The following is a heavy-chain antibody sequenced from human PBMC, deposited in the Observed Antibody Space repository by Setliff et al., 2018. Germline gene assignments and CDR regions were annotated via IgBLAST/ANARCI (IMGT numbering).Heavy chain of an antibody. CDR3: TRVWSMVSDSYYFYMDV. D-gene: IGHD2-8*02. CDR1: GFTFSTYA. J-gene: IGHJ6*03. CDR2: VSYDGRNK. Sequence: GGSLRLSCAASGFTFSTYAIHWVRQGPGKGLEWVAIVSYDGRNKYYADSVKGRFTISRDNSKNTVSLQMNSLRPEDTAVYFCTRVWSMVSDSYYFYMDVWGKGTTVTVSS. V-gene: IGHV3-30*01.